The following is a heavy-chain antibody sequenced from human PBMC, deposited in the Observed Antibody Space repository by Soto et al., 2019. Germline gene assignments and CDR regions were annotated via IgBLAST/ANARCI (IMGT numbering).Heavy chain of an antibody. CDR2: IYYSGST. CDR3: ARQYYDYVSVDY. V-gene: IGHV4-39*01. J-gene: IGHJ4*02. D-gene: IGHD3-16*01. CDR1: GGSISSSSYY. Sequence: ETLSLTCTVSGGSISSSSYYWGWIRQPPGKGLEWIGSIYYSGSTYYNPSLKSRVTISVDTSKTPFSLKLSSVTAADTAVYYCARQYYDYVSVDYWGQGTLVTVSS.